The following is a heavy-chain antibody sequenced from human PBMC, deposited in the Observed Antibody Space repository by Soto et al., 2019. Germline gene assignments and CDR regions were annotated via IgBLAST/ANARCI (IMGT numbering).Heavy chain of an antibody. V-gene: IGHV3-30*18. CDR2: ISYDGTNK. CDR3: ANTPRDFCGGDCYSEN. Sequence: QVQLVESGGGVVQPGRSLRLSCTASGFTFSSYGMHWVRQAPGKGLKWVAVISYDGTNKYYGDSVKGRFTISRDNSKNTLYLQMNSLRAEDTAVYYCANTPRDFCGGDCYSENWGQGTLVTVSS. CDR1: GFTFSSYG. D-gene: IGHD2-21*02. J-gene: IGHJ4*02.